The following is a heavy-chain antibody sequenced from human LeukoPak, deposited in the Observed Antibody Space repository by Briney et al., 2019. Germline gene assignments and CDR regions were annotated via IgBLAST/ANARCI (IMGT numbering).Heavy chain of an antibody. Sequence: ASVKVSCKASGYTFTSYYMHWVRQAPGQGLEWMGIINPSGGSTSYAQKFQGRVTMTRDTSTSTVYMELSSLRSEDTAVYYCARVASRVDIVVVPAAWDAFDIWGQGTMVTVSS. CDR1: GYTFTSYY. CDR2: INPSGGST. CDR3: ARVASRVDIVVVPAAWDAFDI. D-gene: IGHD2-2*03. V-gene: IGHV1-46*01. J-gene: IGHJ3*02.